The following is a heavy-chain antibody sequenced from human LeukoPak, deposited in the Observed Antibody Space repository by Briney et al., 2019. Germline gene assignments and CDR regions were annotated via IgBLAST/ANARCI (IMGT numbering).Heavy chain of an antibody. CDR2: IYDSGMT. Sequence: PSETLSLTCTVSGDSVSSGYWNWFRQPPGKGLEWIGYIYDSGMTDYSPSLKNRLTISLDTSNNQFSLELSSVTAADTAVYYCAGRGHRYSRDWGQGILVTVSS. CDR1: GDSVSSGY. CDR3: AGRGHRYSRD. V-gene: IGHV4-4*09. J-gene: IGHJ1*01. D-gene: IGHD2-15*01.